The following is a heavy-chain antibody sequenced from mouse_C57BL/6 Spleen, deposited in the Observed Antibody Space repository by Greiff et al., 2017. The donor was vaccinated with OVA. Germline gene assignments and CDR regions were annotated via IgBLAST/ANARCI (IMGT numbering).Heavy chain of an antibody. J-gene: IGHJ2*01. CDR1: GYTFTSYW. CDR2: IDPSDSYT. Sequence: VQLQQPGAELVKPGASVKLSCKASGYTFTSYWMQWVKQRPGQGLEWIGEIDPSDSYTNYNQKFKGKATLTVDTSSSTAYMQLSSLTSEDSAVYYCARSRDYWGQGTTLTVSS. V-gene: IGHV1-50*01. CDR3: ARSRDY.